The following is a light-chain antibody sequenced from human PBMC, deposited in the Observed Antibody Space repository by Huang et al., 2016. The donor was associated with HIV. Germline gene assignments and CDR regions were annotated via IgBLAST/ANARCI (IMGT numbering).Light chain of an antibody. CDR1: QVIGNS. Sequence: DIQMTQSPSSLSAFVGDTVTITSRASQVIGNSLAWYQQKPGRPPKLLIYVASTLQSGVPSRVSGSGSGTDFTLTISNLQTEDVATYYCQKYDSAPRTFGQGTRV. CDR3: QKYDSAPRT. J-gene: IGKJ1*01. CDR2: VAS. V-gene: IGKV1-27*01.